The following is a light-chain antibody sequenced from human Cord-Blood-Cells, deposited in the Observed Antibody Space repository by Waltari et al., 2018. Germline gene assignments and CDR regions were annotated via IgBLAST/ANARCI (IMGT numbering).Light chain of an antibody. J-gene: IGLJ2*01. CDR1: SSDVGGYNY. CDR2: DVS. CDR3: SSYTSSSTPVV. Sequence: QSALTQPASVSGSPGQSITISCTGTSSDVGGYNYVSWYQQHPGKAPKLMIYDVSNRPSGVSKRFSGPKSGNTASLTISGLQAEDEADYYCSSYTSSSTPVVFGGGTKLTVL. V-gene: IGLV2-14*01.